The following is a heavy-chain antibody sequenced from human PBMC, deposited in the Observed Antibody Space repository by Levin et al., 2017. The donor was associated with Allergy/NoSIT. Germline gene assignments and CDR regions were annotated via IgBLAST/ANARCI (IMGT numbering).Heavy chain of an antibody. Sequence: GGSLRLSCAASGFTFSSYWMHWVRQVPGKGLVWVSRINSDGSETRYADSVKGRFTISRDNAKNTLYLQMNSLRADDTALYYCASDWRLGEPDYWGQGTLVTVSS. J-gene: IGHJ4*02. V-gene: IGHV3-74*01. CDR1: GFTFSSYW. CDR2: INSDGSET. CDR3: ASDWRLGEPDY. D-gene: IGHD3-10*01.